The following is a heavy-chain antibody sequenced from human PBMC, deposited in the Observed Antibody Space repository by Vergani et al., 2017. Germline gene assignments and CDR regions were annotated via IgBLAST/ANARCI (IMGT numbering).Heavy chain of an antibody. D-gene: IGHD3-9*01. CDR1: GGSISSYY. V-gene: IGHV4-59*01. CDR3: AREIILTGYYDY. CDR2: IYYSGST. J-gene: IGHJ4*02. Sequence: QVQLQESGPGLVKPSETLFLTCTVSGGSISSYYWSWIRQPPGKGLEWIGYIYYSGSTNYNPSLKSRVTISVDTSKNQFSLKLSSVTAADTAVYYCAREIILTGYYDYWGQGTLVTVSS.